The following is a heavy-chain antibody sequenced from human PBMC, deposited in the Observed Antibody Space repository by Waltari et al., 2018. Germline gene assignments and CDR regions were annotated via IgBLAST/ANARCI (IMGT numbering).Heavy chain of an antibody. CDR2: IYHSGST. Sequence: QVQLQESGPGLVKPSETLSLTCAVSGYSISSGYYWGWIRQPPGKGLEWIGSIYHSGSTYYNPSLKSRVTISLDTSKNQFSLKLSSVTAADTAVYYCASTSPPYYWGQGTLVTVSS. CDR3: ASTSPPYY. CDR1: GYSISSGYY. J-gene: IGHJ4*02. V-gene: IGHV4-38-2*01.